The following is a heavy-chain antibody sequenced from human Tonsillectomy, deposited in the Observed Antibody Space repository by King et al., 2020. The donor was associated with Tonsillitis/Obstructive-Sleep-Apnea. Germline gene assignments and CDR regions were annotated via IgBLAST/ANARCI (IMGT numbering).Heavy chain of an antibody. D-gene: IGHD3-3*01. V-gene: IGHV4-34*01. CDR3: ASRYYHFWSGIYYYMDV. J-gene: IGHJ6*03. CDR1: GGSFSGYY. Sequence: VQLQQWGAGLLKPSETLSLTCAVYGGSFSGYYWSWIRQPPGKGLEWIGEIHHSGSTNYNPSLKSRVTISVDTSKNQFSLKLNSVTAADTAVYYCASRYYHFWSGIYYYMDVWGKGTTVTVSS. CDR2: IHHSGST.